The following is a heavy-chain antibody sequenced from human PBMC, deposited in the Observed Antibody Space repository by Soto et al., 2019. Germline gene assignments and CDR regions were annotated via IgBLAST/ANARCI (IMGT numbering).Heavy chain of an antibody. V-gene: IGHV3-53*01. CDR1: GFTVSSNY. Sequence: EVQLVESGGGLIQPGGSLRLSCAASGFTVSSNYTSWVRQAPGKGLEWVSVIYSGGSTYYADSVKGRFTISRDNSKNTLYLQMNSLRAEDTAVYYCATRYFDWLPNYYGMDVWGQGTTVTVSS. J-gene: IGHJ6*02. D-gene: IGHD3-9*01. CDR3: ATRYFDWLPNYYGMDV. CDR2: IYSGGST.